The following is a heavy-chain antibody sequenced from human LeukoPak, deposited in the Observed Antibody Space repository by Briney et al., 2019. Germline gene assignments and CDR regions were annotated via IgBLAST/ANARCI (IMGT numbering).Heavy chain of an antibody. V-gene: IGHV5-51*01. CDR1: GYNFTNYW. J-gene: IGHJ6*04. CDR2: IYPGDSDT. Sequence: GESLKISCKGSGYNFTNYWIAWVRQMPGKGLEWMGIIYPGDSDTRYSPSFEGHVTISADKSISTAYLQWSSLKTSDTAMYYCARWLVDTALFTPRWGMDVWGKGTTVTVSS. D-gene: IGHD5-18*01. CDR3: ARWLVDTALFTPRWGMDV.